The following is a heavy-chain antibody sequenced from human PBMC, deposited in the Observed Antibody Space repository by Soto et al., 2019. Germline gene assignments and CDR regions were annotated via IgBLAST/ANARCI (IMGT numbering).Heavy chain of an antibody. J-gene: IGHJ4*02. CDR2: INPNSGGT. CDR1: GYTFTGYY. Sequence: ASVKVSCKASGYTFTGYYLHWVRQAPGQGLEWMGWINPNSGGTKYAQKFQGRVTMTRDTSISTAYTELSRLRSDDTAVYYCARGRTGTTSYFDYWGQGNLVTVSS. D-gene: IGHD1-1*01. CDR3: ARGRTGTTSYFDY. V-gene: IGHV1-2*02.